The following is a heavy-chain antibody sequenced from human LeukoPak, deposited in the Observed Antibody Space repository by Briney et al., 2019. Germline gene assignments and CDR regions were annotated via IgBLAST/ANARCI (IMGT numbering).Heavy chain of an antibody. J-gene: IGHJ4*02. CDR3: AKGVAGYYDSSGYYRHSPFDY. Sequence: GGSLRLSCAASGFTFSSYAMSWVRQAPGKGLEWVSAISGSGGSTYYADSAKGRFTISRDNSKNTLYLQMNSLRAEDTAVYYCAKGVAGYYDSSGYYRHSPFDYWGQGTLVTVSS. D-gene: IGHD3-22*01. CDR2: ISGSGGST. CDR1: GFTFSSYA. V-gene: IGHV3-23*01.